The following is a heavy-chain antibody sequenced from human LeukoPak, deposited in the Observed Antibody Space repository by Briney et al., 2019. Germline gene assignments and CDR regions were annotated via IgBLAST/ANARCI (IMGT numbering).Heavy chain of an antibody. V-gene: IGHV7-4-1*02. Sequence: GASVKVSCKASGYIFTNNAMNWVRQAPGQGLEWMGWNNTNTRNPTYAQGFTGRFVFSLDTSVSTAYLQISSLKAEDTAVYYCARIRAPSSFGQRESDYWGQGTLVTVSS. D-gene: IGHD3-3*02. J-gene: IGHJ4*02. CDR2: NNTNTRNP. CDR3: ARIRAPSSFGQRESDY. CDR1: GYIFTNNA.